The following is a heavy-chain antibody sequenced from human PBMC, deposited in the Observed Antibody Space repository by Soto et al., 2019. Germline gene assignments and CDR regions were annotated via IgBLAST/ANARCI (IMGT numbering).Heavy chain of an antibody. D-gene: IGHD2-8*01. CDR1: AFIPSQLA. Sequence: GSAFIPSQLAIIGFRQAPGKRLEWVGLIRNQSYHETPEYAAAVKGRFTVSRDTSNGVAYLQMSSRRIEDSAVYYCTGAKSPDTAYFSLYWSQGT. J-gene: IGHJ4*02. CDR2: IRNQSYHETP. CDR3: TGAKSPDTAYFSLY. V-gene: IGHV3-49*03.